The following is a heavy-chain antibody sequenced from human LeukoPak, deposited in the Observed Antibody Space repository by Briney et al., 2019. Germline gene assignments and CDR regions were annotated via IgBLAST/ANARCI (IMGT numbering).Heavy chain of an antibody. CDR3: ARVHSSSWYGPFDY. D-gene: IGHD6-13*01. Sequence: GGSLRLSCAASGFTFSSYWMSWVRQAPGKGLEWVANIKQDGSEKYYVDSVKGRFTISRDNAKNSLYLQMNSLRAEDTAVYYCARVHSSSWYGPFDYWGQGTLVTVSS. CDR1: GFTFSSYW. V-gene: IGHV3-7*01. CDR2: IKQDGSEK. J-gene: IGHJ4*02.